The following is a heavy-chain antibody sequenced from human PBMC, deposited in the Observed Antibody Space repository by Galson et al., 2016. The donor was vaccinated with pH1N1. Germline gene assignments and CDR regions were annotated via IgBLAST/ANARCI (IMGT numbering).Heavy chain of an antibody. J-gene: IGHJ4*02. V-gene: IGHV4-61*09. D-gene: IGHD3-16*01. CDR2: IYTSGST. Sequence: TLSLTCTVSGGSIRSGSYYWTWIRQPAGKGLEWIGYIYTSGSTSYNPSLKSRVTISVDTSKNQFSLKLSSVTAADTAVYYCARVPRGEQLYYFDYWGQGTLVTVSS. CDR3: ARVPRGEQLYYFDY. CDR1: GGSIRSGSYY.